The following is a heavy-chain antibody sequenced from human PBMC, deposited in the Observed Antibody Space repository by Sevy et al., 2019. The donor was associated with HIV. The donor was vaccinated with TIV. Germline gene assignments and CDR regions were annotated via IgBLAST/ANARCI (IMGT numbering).Heavy chain of an antibody. CDR1: GFTFSTYA. CDR3: AKDGAPYCTRNICFPYWYFDL. CDR2: ISNSGSDI. D-gene: IGHD2-8*01. V-gene: IGHV3-23*01. J-gene: IGHJ2*01. Sequence: GGSLRLSCAASGFTFSTYAMGWVRQAPGKGLEWVSGISNSGSDIYYADSVMGRFTISRDNSKNTLYLQMNSLRAEDTAKYYCAKDGAPYCTRNICFPYWYFDLWGRGTPVTVSS.